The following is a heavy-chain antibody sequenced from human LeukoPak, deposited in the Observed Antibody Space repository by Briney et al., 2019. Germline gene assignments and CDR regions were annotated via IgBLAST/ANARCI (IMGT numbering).Heavy chain of an antibody. CDR3: ARQQLARDGFDP. V-gene: IGHV4-39*01. CDR1: GGSISSSSYY. Sequence: PSETLSLTCTVSGGSISSSSYYWGWIRQPPGKGLEWIGSIYYSGSTYYNPSLKSRVTISVDTSKNQFSLKLSSVTAADTAVYYCARQQLARDGFDPWGQGTLVTVSS. D-gene: IGHD6-13*01. CDR2: IYYSGST. J-gene: IGHJ5*02.